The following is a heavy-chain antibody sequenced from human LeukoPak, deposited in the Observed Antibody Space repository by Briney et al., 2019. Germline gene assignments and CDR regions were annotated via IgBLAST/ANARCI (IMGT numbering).Heavy chain of an antibody. D-gene: IGHD3-10*01. CDR1: GGSISSYY. CDR2: IYYSGST. CDR3: ARGSPMVRGPICFDY. J-gene: IGHJ4*02. V-gene: IGHV4-59*01. Sequence: SETLSLTCTVSGGSISSYYWSWIRQPPGKGLEWIGYIYYSGSTNYNPSLKSQVTISVDTSKNQFSLKLSSVTAADTAVYYCARGSPMVRGPICFDYWGQGTLVTVSS.